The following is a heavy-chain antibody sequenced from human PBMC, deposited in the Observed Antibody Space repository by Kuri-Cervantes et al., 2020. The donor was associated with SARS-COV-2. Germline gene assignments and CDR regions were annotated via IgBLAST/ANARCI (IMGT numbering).Heavy chain of an antibody. Sequence: GESLKISCKGSGYSFTSYWIGWVRQMPGKGLEWMGIIYPGDSDTRYSPPFQGQVTISADKSISTAYLQWSSLKASDTAMYYCARPGYCSGGSCYSLYYWGQGTLVTVSS. CDR1: GYSFTSYW. CDR3: ARPGYCSGGSCYSLYY. D-gene: IGHD2-15*01. CDR2: IYPGDSDT. V-gene: IGHV5-51*01. J-gene: IGHJ4*02.